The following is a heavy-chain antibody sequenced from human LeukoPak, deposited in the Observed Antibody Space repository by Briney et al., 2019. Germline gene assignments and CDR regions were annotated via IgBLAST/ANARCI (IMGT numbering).Heavy chain of an antibody. D-gene: IGHD3-10*01. J-gene: IGHJ6*02. CDR1: RFTFSSYG. V-gene: IGHV3-23*01. CDR3: AKEMLRGYYYYGMDV. Sequence: GGSLRLSCAASRFTFSSYGVTWVRQAPGKGLEWVSTISDTGGGTFYADSVKGRFTISRDNSQNTLFLQMNRLRADDTAIYYCAKEMLRGYYYYGMDVWGQGTTVTVSS. CDR2: ISDTGGGT.